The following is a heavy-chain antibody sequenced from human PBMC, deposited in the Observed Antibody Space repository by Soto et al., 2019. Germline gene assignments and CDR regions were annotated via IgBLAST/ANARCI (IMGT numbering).Heavy chain of an antibody. CDR2: ISFDGTDI. Sequence: EVYLVESGGGLVQPGASLQLSCAASGFIFGNYWMHWVRQSPGKGLEWLLRISFDGTDITYADSVTGRFTIYRDNARNTLYLQMTSLRVEDTGIYFCTQGGPYHSVPFDYWCQGPRVTFSS. J-gene: IGHJ4*02. CDR1: GFIFGNYW. CDR3: TQGGPYHSVPFDY. D-gene: IGHD3-16*01. V-gene: IGHV3-74*01.